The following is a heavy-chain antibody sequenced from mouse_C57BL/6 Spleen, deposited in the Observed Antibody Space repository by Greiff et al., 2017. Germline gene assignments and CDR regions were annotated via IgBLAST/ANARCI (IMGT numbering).Heavy chain of an antibody. D-gene: IGHD1-1*01. V-gene: IGHV1-74*01. CDR3: AITGIVTTVVVHWYFDV. CDR1: GYTFTSYW. Sequence: QVHVKQPGAELVKPGASVKVSCKASGYTFTSYWMHWVQQRPGQGLEWIGRIHPSDSDTNYNQNFKGKATLTVDKSSSTAYMQLSSLTTEDSAVYYCAITGIVTTVVVHWYFDVWGTGTTVTVSS. CDR2: IHPSDSDT. J-gene: IGHJ1*03.